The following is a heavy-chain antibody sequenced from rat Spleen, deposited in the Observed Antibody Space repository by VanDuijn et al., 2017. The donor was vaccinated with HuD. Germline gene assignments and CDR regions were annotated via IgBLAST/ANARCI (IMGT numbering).Heavy chain of an antibody. Sequence: QVQLKESGPGLVQSSQTLSLTCTVSGFSLISYAVSWVRQPPGKGLEWMGVIWGNGNTNYTSGLKSRLSISRDTSKSQVFLKMNSLQTEDTAIYFCTSPFRWFAYWGQGTLVTVSS. J-gene: IGHJ3*01. CDR2: IWGNGNT. CDR1: GFSLISYA. V-gene: IGHV2-13*01. CDR3: TSPFRWFAY.